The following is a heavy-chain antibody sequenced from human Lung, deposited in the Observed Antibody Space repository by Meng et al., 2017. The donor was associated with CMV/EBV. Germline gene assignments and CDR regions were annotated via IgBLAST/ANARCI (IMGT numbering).Heavy chain of an antibody. CDR3: ARASYGSGSPLGESWFDP. CDR1: GGSISSGGYY. V-gene: IGHV4-31*03. Sequence: GQRAGAGPGPVKPSQTLSLTCTVSGGSISSGGYYWSWIRQHPGKGLEWIGYIHSSGSTYYNPSLRSRLTISVDTSKNQFSLKLSSVTAADTAVYYCARASYGSGSPLGESWFDPWGQGTLVTVSS. CDR2: IHSSGST. J-gene: IGHJ5*02. D-gene: IGHD3-10*01.